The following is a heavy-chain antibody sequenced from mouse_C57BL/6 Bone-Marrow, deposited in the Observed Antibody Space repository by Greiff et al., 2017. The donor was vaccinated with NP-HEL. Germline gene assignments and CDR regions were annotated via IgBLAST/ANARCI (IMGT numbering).Heavy chain of an antibody. Sequence: EVKLVESGTVLARPGASVKMSCKTSGYTFTSYWMHWVKQRPGQGLEWIGAIYPGNSDTSYNQKFKGKAKLTAVTSASTAYMELSSLTNEDSAVYYCTRSKDDGYYYFDYWGQGTTLTVSS. J-gene: IGHJ2*01. D-gene: IGHD2-3*01. CDR2: IYPGNSDT. V-gene: IGHV1-5*01. CDR3: TRSKDDGYYYFDY. CDR1: GYTFTSYW.